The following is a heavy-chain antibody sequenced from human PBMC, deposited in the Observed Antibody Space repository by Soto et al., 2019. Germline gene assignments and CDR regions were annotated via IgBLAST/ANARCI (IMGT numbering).Heavy chain of an antibody. Sequence: ASVKVSCKASGYTFTSYDINWVRQATGQGLEWMGWMNPNSANTGYAQKFQGRVTMTRNTSISTAYMELSSLRSEDTAVYYCAISHPYDDYDILTGYYIPGAFDIWGQGTMVTVSS. D-gene: IGHD3-9*01. V-gene: IGHV1-8*01. CDR1: GYTFTSYD. CDR3: AISHPYDDYDILTGYYIPGAFDI. CDR2: MNPNSANT. J-gene: IGHJ3*02.